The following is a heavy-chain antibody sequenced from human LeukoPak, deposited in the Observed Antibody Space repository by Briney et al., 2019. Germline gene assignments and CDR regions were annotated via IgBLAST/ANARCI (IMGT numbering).Heavy chain of an antibody. D-gene: IGHD1-26*01. CDR3: ARDTRSLIDY. Sequence: GGSLRLSCAASGFSFSTNSMNWVRQVPGKGLEWISYISSNSATTYYADSVKGRFTISRDNAKNSLYLHMNSLKADDTAVYYCARDTRSLIDYWGQGTLVTVSS. V-gene: IGHV3-48*01. CDR1: GFSFSTNS. CDR2: ISSNSATT. J-gene: IGHJ4*02.